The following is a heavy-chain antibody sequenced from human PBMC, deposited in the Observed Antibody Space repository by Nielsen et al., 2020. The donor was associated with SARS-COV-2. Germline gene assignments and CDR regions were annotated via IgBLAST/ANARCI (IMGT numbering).Heavy chain of an antibody. CDR1: GFTFSDYE. Sequence: GESLKISCAASGFTFSDYEFNWVRQAPGKGLEWISYISRSAGIKYYADSVKGRFSISRDTSKNTLYLQMNSLRAEDTALYHCARGQFDFDYWGQGTLVTVSS. CDR2: ISRSAGIK. J-gene: IGHJ4*02. V-gene: IGHV3-48*03. CDR3: ARGQFDFDY. D-gene: IGHD3-3*01.